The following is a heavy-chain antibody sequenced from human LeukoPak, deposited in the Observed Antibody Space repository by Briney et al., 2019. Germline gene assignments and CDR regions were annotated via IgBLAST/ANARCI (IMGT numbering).Heavy chain of an antibody. CDR1: GDRVSSINGA. Sequence: SQTLSVTCAISGDRVSSINGAWNWIRQSPSRGLQWLGSTYFRSRWYNEFAESLKGRMTIDPDTSKNQFSLQLTSVTHEDTAVYYCARDLGNTGWYTFDYWGQGTLVTVSS. CDR2: TYFRSRWYN. J-gene: IGHJ4*02. CDR3: ARDLGNTGWYTFDY. D-gene: IGHD6-19*01. V-gene: IGHV6-1*01.